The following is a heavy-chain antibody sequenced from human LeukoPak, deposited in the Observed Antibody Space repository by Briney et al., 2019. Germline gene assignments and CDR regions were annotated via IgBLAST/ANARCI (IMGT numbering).Heavy chain of an antibody. CDR2: IYSSGST. Sequence: SETLSLTCTVSGGSISSGSYYWNWIRQRAGKGLEGIGRIYSSGSTNYNPSLKRRVTISVNTAKNQCSLNSDSVTAAYTAVYYRARGLGTGWYSFDNWGQGALVTVSS. CDR1: GGSISSGSYY. V-gene: IGHV4-61*02. CDR3: ARGLGTGWYSFDN. D-gene: IGHD6-19*01. J-gene: IGHJ4*02.